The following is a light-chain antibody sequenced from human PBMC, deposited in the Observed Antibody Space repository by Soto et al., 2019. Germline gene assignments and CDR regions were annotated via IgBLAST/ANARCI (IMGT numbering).Light chain of an antibody. Sequence: DIQMTQCPSTLSSSVGDRPTITCRASQSIRYWLAWYQQKPGKPPKLLVYSASTLQSGVPSRFSGSGSGPDFPLTISSLQPEDSATYFCQQLNSYPQTFGQGTRWRL. V-gene: IGKV1-5*01. CDR1: QSIRYW. CDR2: SAS. J-gene: IGKJ5*01. CDR3: QQLNSYPQT.